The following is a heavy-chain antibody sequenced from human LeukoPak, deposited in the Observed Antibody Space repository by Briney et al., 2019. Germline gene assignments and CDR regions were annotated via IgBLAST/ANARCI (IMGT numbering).Heavy chain of an antibody. Sequence: GGSLRLSCAASGFTFSSYAMSWVRQAPGKGLEWVSAISGSGGSTYYADSVKGRFTISRDNSKNTLYLQMNSLRAEDTAVYYCAKDRLLNCRGDCYIFDYWGQGTVVTVSS. CDR3: AKDRLLNCRGDCYIFDY. CDR1: GFTFSSYA. CDR2: ISGSGGST. D-gene: IGHD2-21*02. V-gene: IGHV3-23*01. J-gene: IGHJ4*02.